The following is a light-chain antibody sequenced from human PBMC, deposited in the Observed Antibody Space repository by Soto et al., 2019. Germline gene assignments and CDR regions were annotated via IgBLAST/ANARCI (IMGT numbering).Light chain of an antibody. J-gene: IGLJ2*01. CDR1: SSDLGSYNL. Sequence: QSALTQPASVSGSPGQSITISCTGTSSDLGSYNLVSWYQQHPGKAPKLMIYEATKRPSGVSNRFSGSKSGNTASLTISGLQAEDEADYYCSSYAGTSTYVVFGGGTKLTVL. V-gene: IGLV2-23*01. CDR3: SSYAGTSTYVV. CDR2: EAT.